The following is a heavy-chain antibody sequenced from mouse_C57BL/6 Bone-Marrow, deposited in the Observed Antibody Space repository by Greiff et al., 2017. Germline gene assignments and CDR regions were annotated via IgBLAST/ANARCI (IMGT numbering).Heavy chain of an antibody. CDR2: INPGSGGT. V-gene: IGHV1-54*01. Sequence: QVQLQQSGAELVRPGTSVKVSCKASGYAFTNYLIEWVKQRPGQGLEWIGVINPGSGGTNYNEKFKGKATLTADKSSSTAYMQLSSLTSEDSAVYFCARPLYGYYYAMDYWGQGTSVTVSS. CDR1: GYAFTNYL. J-gene: IGHJ4*01. D-gene: IGHD1-1*02. CDR3: ARPLYGYYYAMDY.